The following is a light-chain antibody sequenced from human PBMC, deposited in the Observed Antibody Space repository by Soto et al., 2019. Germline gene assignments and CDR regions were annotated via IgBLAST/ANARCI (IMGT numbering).Light chain of an antibody. CDR2: AAS. Sequence: DIQMTQSPSSLSASVGDRVTITCRASQGISNYLAWYQQIPGKVPKLLISAASTLQSGVPSRFSCSGYGTDFTLNIRSLQPEDVATYDCQKYTNVPAFGGGTKVEIK. CDR3: QKYTNVPA. CDR1: QGISNY. J-gene: IGKJ4*01. V-gene: IGKV1-27*01.